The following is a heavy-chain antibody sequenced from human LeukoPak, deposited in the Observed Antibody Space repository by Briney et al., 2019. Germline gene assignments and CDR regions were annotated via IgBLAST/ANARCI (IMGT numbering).Heavy chain of an antibody. CDR3: AKGDTMYSSSWYLSYDY. CDR2: HSGSGGIT. V-gene: IGHV3-23*01. D-gene: IGHD6-13*01. CDR1: GFPLSIYA. J-gene: IGHJ4*02. Sequence: PGGSLRLPRAASGFPLSIYAMRGVRQAPGKALEDVSAHSGSGGITYYADSVKGRFTISRDNSKNTLYLQMNSLRAEDTAVYYCAKGDTMYSSSWYLSYDYWGQGTLVTVSS.